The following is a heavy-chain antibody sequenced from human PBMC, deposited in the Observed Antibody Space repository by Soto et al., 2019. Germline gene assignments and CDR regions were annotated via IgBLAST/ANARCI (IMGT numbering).Heavy chain of an antibody. J-gene: IGHJ6*02. CDR2: IYHSGST. V-gene: IGHV4-30-2*01. Sequence: PSETLSLTCAVSGGSISSGGYSWSWIRQPPGKGLEWIGYIYHSGSTYYNPSLKSRVTISVDRSKNQFSLKLSSVTAADTAVYYCARGKNYYDMPYGMDVWGQGTTVTVSS. CDR1: GGSISSGGYS. CDR3: ARGKNYYDMPYGMDV. D-gene: IGHD3-3*01.